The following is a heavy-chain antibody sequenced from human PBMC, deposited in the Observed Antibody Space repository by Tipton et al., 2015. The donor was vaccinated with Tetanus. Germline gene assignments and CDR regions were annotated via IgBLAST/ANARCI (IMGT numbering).Heavy chain of an antibody. V-gene: IGHV4-59*01. J-gene: IGHJ4*02. CDR2: VHNSGST. Sequence: TLSLTCTVSGGSISTYYWSWVRQPPGRGLEWIGNVHNSGSTKYNSSLKSRVTISVDTSKNQFSLKLSSVTAADTAVYYCARGYNGYDILTAYPHYFDSWGQGTLVTVSS. CDR1: GGSISTYY. D-gene: IGHD3-9*01. CDR3: ARGYNGYDILTAYPHYFDS.